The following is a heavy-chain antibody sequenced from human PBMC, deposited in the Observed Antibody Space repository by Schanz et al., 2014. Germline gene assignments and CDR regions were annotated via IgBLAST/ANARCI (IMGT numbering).Heavy chain of an antibody. J-gene: IGHJ4*02. Sequence: QVQLVQSGAEVKKPGASVKVSCKASGYSFTPFPIHWVRQAPGQRLEWMGWINAGTGNTEYSQKFQGRVTITRDTLASTAYMEVSSLRSEDTAVYCCARSGSSNWYCFDYWGQGTLVTVSS. D-gene: IGHD6-13*01. CDR1: GYSFTPFP. V-gene: IGHV1-3*01. CDR2: INAGTGNT. CDR3: ARSGSSNWYCFDY.